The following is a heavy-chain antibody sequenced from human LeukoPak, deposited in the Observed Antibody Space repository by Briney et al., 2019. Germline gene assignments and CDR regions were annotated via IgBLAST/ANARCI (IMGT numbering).Heavy chain of an antibody. CDR1: GFTFSSYS. V-gene: IGHV3-21*01. CDR2: ISSSSSYI. CDR3: ARGGFSSTSCYRA. J-gene: IGHJ4*02. Sequence: GGSLRLSCAASGFTFSSYSMNWVRQAPGEGLEWVSSISSSSSYIYYADSVKGRFTISRDNAKNSLYLQMNSLRAEDTAVYYCARGGFSSTSCYRAWGQGTLVTVSS. D-gene: IGHD2-2*02.